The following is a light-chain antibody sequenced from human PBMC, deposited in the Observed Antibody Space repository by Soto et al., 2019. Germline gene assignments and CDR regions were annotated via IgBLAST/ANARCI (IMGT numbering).Light chain of an antibody. Sequence: EIVLTQSPGTLSLSPGEGAPLPCRASQSISGNYLAWYQQKPGQAPRLLIYGASNRATGIPERFSGSGSGTDFTLTISRLEPQDSAIYYCQQYVISVTFGQGTRLEIK. CDR3: QQYVISVT. V-gene: IGKV3-20*01. J-gene: IGKJ5*01. CDR2: GAS. CDR1: QSISGNY.